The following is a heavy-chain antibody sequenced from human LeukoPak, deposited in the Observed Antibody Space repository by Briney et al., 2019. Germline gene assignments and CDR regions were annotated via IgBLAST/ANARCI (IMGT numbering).Heavy chain of an antibody. CDR1: GFTFSSYA. CDR2: ISGSGGST. CDR3: AKDRRYSSGWYTH. J-gene: IGHJ4*02. D-gene: IGHD6-19*01. V-gene: IGHV3-23*01. Sequence: GGSLRLSCAASGFTFSSYAMSWVRQAPGKGLEWVSAISGSGGSTYYADSVKGRFTISRDNSKNTLYLQMNSLRAEDTAVYYCAKDRRYSSGWYTHWGQETLVTVSS.